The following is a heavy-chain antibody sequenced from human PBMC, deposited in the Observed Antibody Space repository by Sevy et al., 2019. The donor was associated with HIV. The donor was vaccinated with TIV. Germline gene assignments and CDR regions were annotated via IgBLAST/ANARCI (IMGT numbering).Heavy chain of an antibody. V-gene: IGHV1-69*13. J-gene: IGHJ6*02. CDR2: LIPFFGTA. CDR1: GGTFSSYA. Sequence: ASVKVSCKASGGTFSSYAISWVRQAPGQGLEWMGGLIPFFGTAHYAQKFQGRVTITADESTSTAYMELSSLRSEDTAVYYCARSNNPYSGSSHYYYGMDVWGQGTTVTVSS. D-gene: IGHD6-6*01. CDR3: ARSNNPYSGSSHYYYGMDV.